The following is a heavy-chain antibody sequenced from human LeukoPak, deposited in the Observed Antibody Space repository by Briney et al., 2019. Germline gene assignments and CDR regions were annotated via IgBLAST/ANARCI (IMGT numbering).Heavy chain of an antibody. CDR1: GGSISSYY. J-gene: IGHJ4*02. V-gene: IGHV4-59*12. CDR2: IYYSGST. CDR3: AREFQYYYDSSGYHDY. D-gene: IGHD3-22*01. Sequence: MPSETLSLTCTVSGGSISSYYWSWIRQPPGKGLEWIRYIYYSGSTNYNPSLKSRVTISVDTSKNQFSLKLGSVTAADTAVYYCAREFQYYYDSSGYHDYWGQGTLVTVSS.